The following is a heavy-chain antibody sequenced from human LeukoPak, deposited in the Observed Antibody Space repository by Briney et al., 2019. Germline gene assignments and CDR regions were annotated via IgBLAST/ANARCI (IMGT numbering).Heavy chain of an antibody. CDR2: ISSDGNDK. Sequence: GGSLRLSCAASGVTFSSYGMHWLRQAPGKGLEWVALISSDGNDKLYGDSVKGRFTISRDDSKSTLYLQMNSLRAEDTAVYYCTTKVIRGNSGDDYDDWGQGTLVTVSS. CDR1: GVTFSSYG. D-gene: IGHD5-12*01. J-gene: IGHJ4*02. V-gene: IGHV3-30*03. CDR3: TTKVIRGNSGDDYDD.